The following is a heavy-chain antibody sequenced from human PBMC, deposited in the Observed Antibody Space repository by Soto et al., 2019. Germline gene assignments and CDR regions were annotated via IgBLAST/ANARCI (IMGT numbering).Heavy chain of an antibody. CDR2: IYHSGST. Sequence: SETLSLTCTVSGGSVRDGSYYWAWLRQPPGKGLEWIGHIYHSGSTIYNPSLKSRVTISIDTSKSQFPLNLNSMTAADTAVYYCAGYNWNYYFDTWGQGTLVTVSS. CDR3: AGYNWNYYFDT. D-gene: IGHD1-7*01. CDR1: GGSVRDGSYY. V-gene: IGHV4-61*01. J-gene: IGHJ5*02.